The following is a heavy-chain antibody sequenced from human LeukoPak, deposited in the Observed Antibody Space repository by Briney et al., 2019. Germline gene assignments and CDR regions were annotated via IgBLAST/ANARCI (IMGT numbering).Heavy chain of an antibody. V-gene: IGHV3-11*04. D-gene: IGHD3-3*01. CDR3: ATVQFLEWLPD. CDR1: GFTFSDYY. Sequence: GGSLRLSCVASGFTFSDYYMSWIRQAPGKGLEWISYISTRGTTIYYADSVKGRFTISRDNAKNSLFLQMNSLTTEDTAVYYCATVQFLEWLPDWGQGTLVAVS. J-gene: IGHJ4*02. CDR2: ISTRGTTI.